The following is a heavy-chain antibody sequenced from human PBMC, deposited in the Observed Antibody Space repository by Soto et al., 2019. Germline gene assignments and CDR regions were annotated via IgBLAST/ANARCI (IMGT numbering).Heavy chain of an antibody. Sequence: SETVSCKPTDIPLTIHVMHWVRQAPGERLAWMGWINAGNGNTKYSQKFQGRVTFTRDTSASTAYMEVSSLRSEDTAGYYCAQGITGTTEGEYCGQVILITVSS. V-gene: IGHV1-3*01. CDR2: INAGNGNT. D-gene: IGHD1-7*01. CDR1: DIPLTIHV. J-gene: IGHJ4*02. CDR3: AQGITGTTEGEY.